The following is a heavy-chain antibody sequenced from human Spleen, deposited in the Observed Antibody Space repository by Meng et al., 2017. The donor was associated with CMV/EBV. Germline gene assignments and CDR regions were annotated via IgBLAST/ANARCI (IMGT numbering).Heavy chain of an antibody. D-gene: IGHD6-19*01. J-gene: IGHJ6*02. Sequence: ASVKVSCKASGYTFSDYFMHWVRQAPGQGLEWMGWINPNSGGTNYAQKFQGRVTMTRDTSISTAYMELSRLRSDDMAVYYCARDKSRIIIELAVAVRMDVWGQGTTVTVSS. CDR1: GYTFSDYF. CDR2: INPNSGGT. CDR3: ARDKSRIIIELAVAVRMDV. V-gene: IGHV1-2*02.